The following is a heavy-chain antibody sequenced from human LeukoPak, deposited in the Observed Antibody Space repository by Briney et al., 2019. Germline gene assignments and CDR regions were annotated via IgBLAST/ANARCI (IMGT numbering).Heavy chain of an antibody. CDR2: IWYDGSDK. D-gene: IGHD6-19*01. CDR3: ASSSGWYLSSDY. V-gene: IGHV3-33*01. Sequence: PGGSLRLSCAASGFTFRTYGMHWVHQAPGKGLEWVAVIWYDGSDKYHADSVKGRFTISRDNSKNMLYLQMNSLRAEDTAVYYCASSSGWYLSSDYWGQGTLVTVSS. CDR1: GFTFRTYG. J-gene: IGHJ4*02.